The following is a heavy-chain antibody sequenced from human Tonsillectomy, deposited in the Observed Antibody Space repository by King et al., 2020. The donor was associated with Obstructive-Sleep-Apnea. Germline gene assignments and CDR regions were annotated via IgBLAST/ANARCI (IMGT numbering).Heavy chain of an antibody. Sequence: QLVQSGAEVKKPGASVKVSCKASDYTFNNYGISWVRQAPGQGLEWLGWISAYNGNRNYAQRVQGRVTMTTDTSTRTAYMELRSLRSDDTAVYYCARDVGSRVGAASGGEAYGMDVWGQGTTVTVSS. V-gene: IGHV1-18*01. CDR3: ARDVGSRVGAASGGEAYGMDV. D-gene: IGHD1-26*01. CDR2: ISAYNGNR. CDR1: DYTFNNYG. J-gene: IGHJ6*02.